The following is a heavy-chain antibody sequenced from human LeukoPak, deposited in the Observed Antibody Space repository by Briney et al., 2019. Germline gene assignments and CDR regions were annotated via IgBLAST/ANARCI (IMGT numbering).Heavy chain of an antibody. Sequence: GGSLRLSCAASGFTLSSYCMSWVRQAPGKGLEWVANIKQDGSEENFVDSVKGRFTISRDNAKKSLYLQMNSLRAEDTAVHYCARGSSAGASLRHDYWGQGTLVTVSS. D-gene: IGHD1-26*01. CDR2: IKQDGSEE. V-gene: IGHV3-7*01. J-gene: IGHJ4*02. CDR1: GFTLSSYC. CDR3: ARGSSAGASLRHDY.